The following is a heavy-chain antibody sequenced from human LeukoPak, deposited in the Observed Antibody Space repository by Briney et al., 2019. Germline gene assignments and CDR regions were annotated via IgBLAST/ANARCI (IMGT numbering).Heavy chain of an antibody. D-gene: IGHD3-10*01. CDR3: ARDRGGGAFDI. CDR1: GFTFSSYW. V-gene: IGHV3-7*01. CDR2: IKQDGSEK. Sequence: GGSLRLSCAASGFTFSSYWMSWVRQAPGKGLEWVADIKQDGSEKYYVDSVKGRFTISRDNAKNSLYLQVNSLRAEDTAVYYCARDRGGGAFDIWGQGTMVTVSS. J-gene: IGHJ3*02.